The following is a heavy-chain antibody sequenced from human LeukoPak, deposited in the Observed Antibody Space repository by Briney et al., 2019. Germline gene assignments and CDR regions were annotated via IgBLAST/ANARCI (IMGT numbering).Heavy chain of an antibody. Sequence: SETLSLTCTVSGGSISSGGYYWSWIRQHPGKGLEWIGYIYYSGSTYYNPSLKSRVTISVDTSKNQFSLKLSSVTAADTAVYYCARTRMATEYYFDYWGQGTLVTVSS. V-gene: IGHV4-31*03. J-gene: IGHJ4*02. CDR3: ARTRMATEYYFDY. CDR1: GGSISSGGYY. CDR2: IYYSGST. D-gene: IGHD5-24*01.